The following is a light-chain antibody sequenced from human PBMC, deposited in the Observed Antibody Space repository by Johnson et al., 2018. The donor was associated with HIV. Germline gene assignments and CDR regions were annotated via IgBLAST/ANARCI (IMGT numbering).Light chain of an antibody. V-gene: IGLV1-51*01. CDR2: DNN. CDR1: SSNIGNNY. CDR3: GTWDSSLSAHFV. J-gene: IGLJ1*01. Sequence: QSILTQPPSVSAAPGQKVTISCSGSSSNIGNNYVSWYQQLPGTAPKLLIYDNNKRSSGIPDRFSGSKSGTSATLGITGLQTGDEADYYCGTWDSSLSAHFVFGTGTRVTV.